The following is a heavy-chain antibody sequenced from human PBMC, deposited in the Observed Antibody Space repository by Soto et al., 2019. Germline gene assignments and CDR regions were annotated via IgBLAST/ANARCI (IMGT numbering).Heavy chain of an antibody. CDR2: ISYDGSNK. D-gene: IGHD6-19*01. Sequence: QVQLVESGGGVVQPGRSLRLSCAASGFTFSSYGMHWVRQAPGKGLEWVAVISYDGSNKYYADSVKGRFTISRDKSKNTLYLQMNSLRAVDTAVYDCAKERGLGGWFYSTLWGQGTLVTVSS. CDR3: AKERGLGGWFYSTL. V-gene: IGHV3-30*18. J-gene: IGHJ4*02. CDR1: GFTFSSYG.